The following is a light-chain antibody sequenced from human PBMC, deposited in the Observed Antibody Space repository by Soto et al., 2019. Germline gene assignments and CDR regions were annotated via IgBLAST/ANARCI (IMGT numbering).Light chain of an antibody. J-gene: IGKJ4*01. CDR1: QSVTNNY. CDR3: QQYGASLT. V-gene: IGKV3-20*01. Sequence: EIVLTQYPGTLSLSPGERATLSCKTSQSVTNNYVAWYQQKPGQAPRLLIYVTSSRATGIPDRFSGSGSGTDFTLTISNLEPEDFAVYYCQQYGASLTLGGGTKVDIK. CDR2: VTS.